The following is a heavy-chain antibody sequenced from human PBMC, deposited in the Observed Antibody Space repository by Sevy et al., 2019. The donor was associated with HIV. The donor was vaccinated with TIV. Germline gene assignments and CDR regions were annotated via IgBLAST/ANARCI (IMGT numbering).Heavy chain of an antibody. D-gene: IGHD5-18*01. V-gene: IGHV4-34*01. J-gene: IGHJ6*02. CDR3: ARAPLLRYTAMASYYYYGMDV. CDR2: INHSGST. Sequence: SETLSLTCAVYGGSFSGYYWSRIRQPPGKGLEWIGEINHSGSTNYNPSLKSRVTISVDTSKNQFSLKLSSVTAADTAVYYCARAPLLRYTAMASYYYYGMDVWGQGTTVTVSS. CDR1: GGSFSGYY.